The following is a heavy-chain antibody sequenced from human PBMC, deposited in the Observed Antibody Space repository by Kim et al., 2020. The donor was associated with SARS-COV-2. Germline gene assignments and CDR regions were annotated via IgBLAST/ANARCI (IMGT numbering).Heavy chain of an antibody. Sequence: GGSLRLSCAASGFTFSSYAMSWVRQAPGKGLEWVSAISGSGGSTYYADSVKGRFTISRDNSKNTLYLQMNSLRAEDTAVYYCVPGIAVAGSANWFYPWGQGTLVTVSS. CDR1: GFTFSSYA. CDR3: VPGIAVAGSANWFYP. D-gene: IGHD6-19*01. CDR2: ISGSGGST. J-gene: IGHJ5*02. V-gene: IGHV3-23*01.